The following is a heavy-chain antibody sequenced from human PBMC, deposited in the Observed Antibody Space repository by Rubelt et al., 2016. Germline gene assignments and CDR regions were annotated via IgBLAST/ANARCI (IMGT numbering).Heavy chain of an antibody. D-gene: IGHD3-3*01. V-gene: IGHV4-34*01. J-gene: IGHJ3*01. Sequence: SWIRQPPGKGLEWIGEINHSGSTNYNPSLKSRVTISVDTSKNQFSLKLNSVTAADTAVYYCASYDFWSVRYWGQGTMVTVSS. CDR2: INHSGST. CDR3: ASYDFWSVRY.